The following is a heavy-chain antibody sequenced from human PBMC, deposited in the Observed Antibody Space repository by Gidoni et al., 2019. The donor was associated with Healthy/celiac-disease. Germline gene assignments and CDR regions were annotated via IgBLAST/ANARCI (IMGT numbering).Heavy chain of an antibody. J-gene: IGHJ3*02. CDR2: IIPIFGTA. V-gene: IGHV1-69*06. CDR1: GGTFSSYA. Sequence: QVQLVQSGAEVKKPGSSVKVSCKASGGTFSSYAISWVRQAPGQGLEWLGGIIPIFGTANAAPKFQRRVPTTADKSTSTAYMELSSLSSEDTAVYYCARDQTGGGGWYSYAFDIWGQGTMVTVSS. CDR3: ARDQTGGGGWYSYAFDI. D-gene: IGHD6-19*01.